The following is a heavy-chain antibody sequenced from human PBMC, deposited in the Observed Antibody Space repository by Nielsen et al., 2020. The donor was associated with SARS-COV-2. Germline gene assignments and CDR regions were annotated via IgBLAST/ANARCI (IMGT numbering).Heavy chain of an antibody. J-gene: IGHJ4*02. Sequence: GESLKISCVASGFTFSHYAIHWVRQAPGKGLEWVAIISYDGSNKYYADSVKGRFTISRDDSKNTLYLQMNSLRPEDTAVYYCATAYGYSYFDHWGQGTLVTVSS. CDR3: ATAYGYSYFDH. V-gene: IGHV3-30*04. CDR2: ISYDGSNK. CDR1: GFTFSHYA. D-gene: IGHD3-22*01.